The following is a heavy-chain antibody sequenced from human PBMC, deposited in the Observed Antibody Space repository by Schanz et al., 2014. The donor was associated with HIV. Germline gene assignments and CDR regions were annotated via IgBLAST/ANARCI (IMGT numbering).Heavy chain of an antibody. D-gene: IGHD2-15*01. J-gene: IGHJ4*02. V-gene: IGHV3-23*01. CDR2: ISDSGDGT. CDR1: GFTFYIYA. Sequence: VQLLESGGGLVQPGKSLRLSCAASGFTFYIYAMTWVRQAPGKGLEWVSTISDSGDGTYYADSMKGRVTISRDNSKNILYLQMNSLRAEDTAVYYCAKVVRFAMVTAPYYFDSWGQGTLVTVSS. CDR3: AKVVRFAMVTAPYYFDS.